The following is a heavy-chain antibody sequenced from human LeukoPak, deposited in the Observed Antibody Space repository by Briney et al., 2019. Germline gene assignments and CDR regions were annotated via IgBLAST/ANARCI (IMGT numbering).Heavy chain of an antibody. CDR3: ARSGYKYGADALDI. CDR2: IYYSGST. V-gene: IGHV4-59*01. Sequence: SETLSVTCTVSGGSISSYYWSWIRQPPGKGLEWIEYIYYSGSTNYNPSLKSRVTISVDTSKNQFSLKLSSVTAADTAVYYCARSGYKYGADALDIWGQGTMVTVSS. D-gene: IGHD5-18*01. CDR1: GGSISSYY. J-gene: IGHJ3*02.